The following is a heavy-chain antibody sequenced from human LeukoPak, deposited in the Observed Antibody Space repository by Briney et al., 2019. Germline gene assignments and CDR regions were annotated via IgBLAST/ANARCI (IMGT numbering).Heavy chain of an antibody. V-gene: IGHV4-61*02. D-gene: IGHD3-22*01. CDR2: IYTSGST. J-gene: IGHJ4*02. CDR1: GGSISSGSYY. CDR3: ARDPGGYDSSGYYYEENYFDY. Sequence: TSQTLSLTCTVSGGSISSGSYYWSWIRQPAGKGLEWIGRIYTSGSTNYNPSLKSRVTISVDTSKNQFSLKLSSVTAADTAVYYCARDPGGYDSSGYYYEENYFDYWGQGTPVTVSS.